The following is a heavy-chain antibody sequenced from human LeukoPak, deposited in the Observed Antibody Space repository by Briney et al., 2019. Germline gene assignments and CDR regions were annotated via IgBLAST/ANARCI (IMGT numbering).Heavy chain of an antibody. J-gene: IGHJ5*02. CDR3: AKDLQGPNWNLPFDP. D-gene: IGHD1-1*01. CDR1: GFTFSSYS. Sequence: TGGSLRLSCAASGFTFSSYSMNWVRQAPGKGLEWVSGITGSGSSTYYEDSVKGRFTISRDNSENTLYLQMNILTAEDTAVYYCAKDLQGPNWNLPFDPWGQGTLVTVSS. V-gene: IGHV3-23*01. CDR2: ITGSGSST.